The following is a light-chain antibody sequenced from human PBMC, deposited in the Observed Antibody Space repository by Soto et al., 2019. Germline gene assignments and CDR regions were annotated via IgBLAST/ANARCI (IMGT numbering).Light chain of an antibody. J-gene: IGKJ1*01. V-gene: IGKV1-8*01. Sequence: AIRMTQSPSSLSASTGDRVTITCRASQGISSYLAWYQQKPGQPPKLLIYWASTRESGVPDRFSGSGSRTDFTLTISSLQAEDVAVYYCQQYYTTPWAFGQGTKVDIK. CDR2: WAS. CDR1: QGISSY. CDR3: QQYYTTPWA.